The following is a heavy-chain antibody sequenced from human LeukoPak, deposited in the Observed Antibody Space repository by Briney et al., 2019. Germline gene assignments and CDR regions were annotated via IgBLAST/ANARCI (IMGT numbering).Heavy chain of an antibody. CDR1: GYTFTGYY. V-gene: IGHV1-2*02. D-gene: IGHD2-2*01. CDR3: ARDQSSWYQLLTYDY. CDR2: INPNSGGT. Sequence: ASVKVSCKASGYTFTGYYMHWVRQASGQGLEWMGWINPNSGGTNYAQKFQGRVTMTRDTSISTAYMELSRLRSDDTAVYYCARDQSSWYQLLTYDYWGQGTLVTVSS. J-gene: IGHJ4*02.